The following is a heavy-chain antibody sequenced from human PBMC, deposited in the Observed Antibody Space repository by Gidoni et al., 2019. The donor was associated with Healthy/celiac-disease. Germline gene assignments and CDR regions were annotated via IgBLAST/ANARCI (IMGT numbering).Heavy chain of an antibody. D-gene: IGHD2-21*02. V-gene: IGHV3-33*01. CDR3: ARDLPIVVVTHDAFDI. J-gene: IGHJ3*02. Sequence: QVQLVESGGGVVQPGRSLSLSCAASGFTFSSYCMHGVRQAPGKGLGWVAVIWYDGSNKYYADSVKGRFTISRDNSKNTLYLQMNSLRAEDTAVYYCARDLPIVVVTHDAFDIWGQGTMVTVSS. CDR2: IWYDGSNK. CDR1: GFTFSSYC.